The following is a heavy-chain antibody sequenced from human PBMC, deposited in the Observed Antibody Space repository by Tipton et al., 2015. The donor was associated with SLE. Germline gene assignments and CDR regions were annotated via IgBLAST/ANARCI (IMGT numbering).Heavy chain of an antibody. Sequence: GLVKPSETLSLTCTVSGGSINSHYWSRIRQPPGKGLEWIGYIFSTGSTNYNPSLKSRVTISVDTSKNQFSLKLSSVTAADTAVYYCARTFRGEDYWGQGTLVTVSS. D-gene: IGHD3-16*01. CDR3: ARTFRGEDY. CDR1: GGSINSHY. J-gene: IGHJ4*02. V-gene: IGHV4-59*11. CDR2: IFSTGST.